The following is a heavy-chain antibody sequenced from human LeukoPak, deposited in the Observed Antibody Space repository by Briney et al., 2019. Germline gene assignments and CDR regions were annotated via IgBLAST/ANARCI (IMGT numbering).Heavy chain of an antibody. D-gene: IGHD3-22*01. V-gene: IGHV4-59*08. J-gene: IGHJ4*02. Sequence: SETLSLTCAVYGGSFSGYYWSWIRQPPGKGLEWIGYIYYSGSTNYNPSLKSRVTISVDTSKNQFSLKLSSVTAADTAVYYCARGSGYYYDSSGYLLGYWGQGTLVTVSS. CDR1: GGSFSGYY. CDR3: ARGSGYYYDSSGYLLGY. CDR2: IYYSGST.